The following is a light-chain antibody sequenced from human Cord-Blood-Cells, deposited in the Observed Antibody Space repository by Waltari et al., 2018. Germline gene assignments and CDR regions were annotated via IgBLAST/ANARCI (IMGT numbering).Light chain of an antibody. V-gene: IGKV3-15*01. J-gene: IGKJ2*01. Sequence: EIVMTQSPATLSVSPGERATLSCRASQSVSSNLAWYQQKPGQAPRLLIYGASTRATXXXXXFSGSGSGTEFTLTISSLQSEDFAVYYCQQYNNWPYTFGQGTKLEIK. CDR2: GAS. CDR1: QSVSSN. CDR3: QQYNNWPYT.